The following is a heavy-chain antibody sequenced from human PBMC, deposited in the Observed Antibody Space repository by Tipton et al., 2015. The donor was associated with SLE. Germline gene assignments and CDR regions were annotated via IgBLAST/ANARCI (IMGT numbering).Heavy chain of an antibody. V-gene: IGHV4-38-2*01. D-gene: IGHD5-18*01. CDR1: GYSISSGYY. Sequence: GLVKPSETLSLTCAVSGYSISSGYYWGWIRQPPGKGLEWIGNIYHSGSTYYNPSLKSRVTISVDTSKNQFSLMWSSVTAADTAVYYCARHEDRGYSYGSSFDYWGQGTLVTVSS. CDR2: IYHSGST. CDR3: ARHEDRGYSYGSSFDY. J-gene: IGHJ4*02.